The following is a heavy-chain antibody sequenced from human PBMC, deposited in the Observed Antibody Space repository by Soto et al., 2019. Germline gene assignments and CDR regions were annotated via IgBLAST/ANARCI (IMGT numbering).Heavy chain of an antibody. CDR1: GYTFTSCG. CDR2: ISAYNGNT. V-gene: IGHV1-18*01. J-gene: IGHJ5*02. CDR3: ARGLVVAGTGFSWFDP. Sequence: GASVKVSCKASGYTFTSCGSSWVRQAPGQGLEWMGWISAYNGNTNYAQKLQGRVTMTTDTSTSTAYMELRSLRSDDTAVYYCARGLVVAGTGFSWFDPWGQGTLVIVSS. D-gene: IGHD6-19*01.